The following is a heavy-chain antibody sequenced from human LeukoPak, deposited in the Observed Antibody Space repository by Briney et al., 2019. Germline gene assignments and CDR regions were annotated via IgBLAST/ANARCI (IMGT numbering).Heavy chain of an antibody. CDR3: ARNLYYYDSSGYSHPDY. Sequence: GGSLRLSCAASGFTVSSNYMSWVRQAPGKGLEWVSVIYSGGSTYYADSVKGRFTISRDNSKNTLYLQMNSLRAEDTAVYFCARNLYYYDSSGYSHPDYWGQGTLVTVSS. CDR2: IYSGGST. CDR1: GFTVSSNY. J-gene: IGHJ4*02. D-gene: IGHD3-22*01. V-gene: IGHV3-66*01.